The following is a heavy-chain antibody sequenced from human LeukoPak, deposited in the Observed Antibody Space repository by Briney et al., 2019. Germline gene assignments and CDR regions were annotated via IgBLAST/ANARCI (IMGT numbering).Heavy chain of an antibody. V-gene: IGHV3-30-3*01. CDR3: ARDFTSGSLGY. D-gene: IGHD1-26*01. CDR1: GFTFSSYA. CDR2: ISYDGSNK. J-gene: IGHJ4*02. Sequence: GGSLRLSCAASGFTFSSYAMHWVRQAPGKVLEWVAVISYDGSNKYYADSVKGRFTISRDNSKNTLYLQMNSLRAEDTAVYYCARDFTSGSLGYWGQGTLVTVSS.